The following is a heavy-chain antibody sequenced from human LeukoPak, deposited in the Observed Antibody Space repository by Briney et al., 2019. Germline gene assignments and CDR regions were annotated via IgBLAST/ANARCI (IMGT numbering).Heavy chain of an antibody. CDR3: TRDRGTYNWFDP. Sequence: PGGSLKLSCVASGFTFSGSAVHWVRQSSGKGLEWVGHIDKKDNLYATAYAESVKDRFTISRDDSKDTAFLHMDSLKTEDTALYYCTRDRGTYNWFDPWGQGTLVTVSS. D-gene: IGHD2-15*01. J-gene: IGHJ5*02. CDR1: GFTFSGSA. CDR2: IDKKDNLYAT. V-gene: IGHV3-73*01.